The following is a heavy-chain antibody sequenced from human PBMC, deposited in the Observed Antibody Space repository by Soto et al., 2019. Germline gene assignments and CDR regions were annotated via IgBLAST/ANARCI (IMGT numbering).Heavy chain of an antibody. CDR1: GFTFSSYA. CDR2: ISGSGGST. J-gene: IGHJ4*02. CDR3: AKDPGYYDSSGYFRYFDY. Sequence: PGGSLRLSCAASGFTFSSYAMSWVRQAPGKGLEWVSAISGSGGSTCYADSVKGRFTISRDNSKNTLYLQMNSLRAEDTAVYYCAKDPGYYDSSGYFRYFDYWGQGTLVTVSS. D-gene: IGHD3-22*01. V-gene: IGHV3-23*01.